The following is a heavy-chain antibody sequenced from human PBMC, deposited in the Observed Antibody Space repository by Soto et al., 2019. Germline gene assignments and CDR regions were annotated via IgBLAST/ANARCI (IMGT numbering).Heavy chain of an antibody. CDR3: AKGSHIVVVPSFDI. J-gene: IGHJ3*02. V-gene: IGHV3-23*01. D-gene: IGHD2-2*01. CDR1: GFTFSSFA. Sequence: GGSLRLSCAASGFTFSSFAMTWVRQAPGKGLEWVSSISGSGGSTYYGDSVKGRLTSSRDNSKNTLYLQMNSLRAEDTAIYYCAKGSHIVVVPSFDIWGQGTMVTVSS. CDR2: ISGSGGST.